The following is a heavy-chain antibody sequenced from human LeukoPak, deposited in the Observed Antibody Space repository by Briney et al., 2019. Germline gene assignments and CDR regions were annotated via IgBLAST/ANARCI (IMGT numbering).Heavy chain of an antibody. CDR2: IYANGDT. V-gene: IGHV4-61*02. CDR3: ARVFRRGVYNYDGFDI. Sequence: PSETLSLTCIVSSGSINVDGYYWSWIRQPAGKGLEWIGRIYANGDTNYSPSLESRVTIPIDTSKNQFSLRLSSVTAADSAVYFCARVFRRGVYNYDGFDIWGQGTTVTVSS. D-gene: IGHD5-24*01. CDR1: SGSINVDGYY. J-gene: IGHJ3*02.